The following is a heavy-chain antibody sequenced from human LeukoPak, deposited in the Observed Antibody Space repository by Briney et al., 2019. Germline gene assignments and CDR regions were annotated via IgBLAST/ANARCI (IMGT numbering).Heavy chain of an antibody. CDR2: MNPNSGNT. J-gene: IGHJ6*02. Sequence: ASVKVSCKASGYTFTSYDINWVRQAIGQGLEWMGWMNPNSGNTGYAQKFQGRVTMTRNTSISTAYMELSSLRSEDTAVYYCARVSSVWLHRRKDPRYYYYGMDVWGQGTTVTVSS. CDR3: ARVSSVWLHRRKDPRYYYYGMDV. V-gene: IGHV1-8*01. D-gene: IGHD5-12*01. CDR1: GYTFTSYD.